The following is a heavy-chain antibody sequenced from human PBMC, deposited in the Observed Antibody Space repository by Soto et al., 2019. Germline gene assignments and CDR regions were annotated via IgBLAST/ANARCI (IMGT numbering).Heavy chain of an antibody. V-gene: IGHV3-23*01. CDR2: ISGSGGST. Sequence: GGSLRLSCAASGFTFSSYAMSWVRQAPGKGLEWVSAISGSGGSTYYADSVKGRFTISRDNSKNTLYLQMNSLRAEDTAVYYCAKGKGRDSSSWYSSYWGQGTLVTVSS. CDR1: GFTFSSYA. D-gene: IGHD6-13*01. CDR3: AKGKGRDSSSWYSSY. J-gene: IGHJ4*02.